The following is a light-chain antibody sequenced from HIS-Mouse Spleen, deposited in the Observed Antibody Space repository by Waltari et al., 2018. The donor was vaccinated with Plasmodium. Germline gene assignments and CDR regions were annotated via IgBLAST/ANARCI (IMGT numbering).Light chain of an antibody. CDR2: QDS. Sequence: SYELTQPPSVSVSPGQTASIPCSGAKLGDKYACWYQQKPGQSPVLVIHQDSKRPSGIPERFSGSNSGNTATLTISGTQAMDEADYYCQAWDSSTEVFGGGTKLTVL. J-gene: IGLJ2*01. CDR1: KLGDKY. V-gene: IGLV3-1*01. CDR3: QAWDSSTEV.